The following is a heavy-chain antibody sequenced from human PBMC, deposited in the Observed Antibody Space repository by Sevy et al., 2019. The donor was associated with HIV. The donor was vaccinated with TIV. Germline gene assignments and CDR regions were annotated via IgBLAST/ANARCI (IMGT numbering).Heavy chain of an antibody. CDR1: GYTFTSYG. V-gene: IGHV1-18*04. CDR3: ARGAAVAGRGEYFQH. J-gene: IGHJ1*01. D-gene: IGHD6-19*01. CDR2: ISAYNGNT. Sequence: ASVKVSCKASGYTFTSYGISWVRQAPGQGLEWMGWISAYNGNTNYAQKLQGRVTMTTDTSTSKAYMELRSLRSDDTAVYYCARGAAVAGRGEYFQHWGQGTLVTVSS.